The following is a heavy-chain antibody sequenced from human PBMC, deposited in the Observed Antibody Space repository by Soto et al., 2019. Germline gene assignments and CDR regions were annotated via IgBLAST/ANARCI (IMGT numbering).Heavy chain of an antibody. CDR1: GFTFSSYA. Sequence: HPGGSLRLSCAASGFTFSSYAMHWVRQAPGKGLKWVAVMSYDGSNKYYADSVKGRFTISRDNSKNTLYLQMNSLRAEDTAVYYCARESTTVTTMKPPTFDYWGQGTLVTVSS. CDR3: ARESTTVTTMKPPTFDY. J-gene: IGHJ4*02. V-gene: IGHV3-30-3*01. D-gene: IGHD4-17*01. CDR2: MSYDGSNK.